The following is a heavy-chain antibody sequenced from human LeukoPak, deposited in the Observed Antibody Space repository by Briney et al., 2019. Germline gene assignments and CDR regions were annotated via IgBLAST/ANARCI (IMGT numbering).Heavy chain of an antibody. D-gene: IGHD2/OR15-2a*01. J-gene: IGHJ4*02. CDR3: ARRAGEYSHPYDY. CDR1: GFTVSSNS. Sequence: GGSLRLSCTVSGFTVSSNSMSWVRQAPGKGLEWVSFIFSGGNTHYSDSVKGRFTISRDNSKNTLYLQMNSLRAEDTAVYYCARRAGEYSHPYDYWGQGTLVTVSS. CDR2: IFSGGNT. V-gene: IGHV3-53*01.